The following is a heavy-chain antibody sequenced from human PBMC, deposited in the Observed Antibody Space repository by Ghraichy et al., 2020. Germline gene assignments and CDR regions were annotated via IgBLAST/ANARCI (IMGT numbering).Heavy chain of an antibody. J-gene: IGHJ4*02. V-gene: IGHV3-48*02. CDR3: VRDFNYANVD. D-gene: IGHD2-2*01. Sequence: GGSLRLSCAASGFTFSIYCMNWVRQAPGKGLEWISYINYASDAIYYADSVKGRFTISRDNSKNSLYLQMNGLRDEDTAVYYCVRDFNYANVDWGQGILVTVSS. CDR2: INYASDAI. CDR1: GFTFSIYC.